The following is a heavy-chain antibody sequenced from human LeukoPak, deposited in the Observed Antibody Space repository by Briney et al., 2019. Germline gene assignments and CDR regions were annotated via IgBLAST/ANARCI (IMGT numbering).Heavy chain of an antibody. CDR2: INAGNGNT. J-gene: IGHJ4*02. D-gene: IGHD3-9*01. CDR1: GYSFTTYA. CDR3: GREHDTLTGFSFDS. V-gene: IGHV1-3*01. Sequence: ASVKVSFKASGYSFTTYAIQWVRQAPGQRLEWMGWINAGNGNTKYSQNFQGRVTITRDTPASTAYMELSSLRSEDTAVYYCGREHDTLTGFSFDSGGQGTLVTVSS.